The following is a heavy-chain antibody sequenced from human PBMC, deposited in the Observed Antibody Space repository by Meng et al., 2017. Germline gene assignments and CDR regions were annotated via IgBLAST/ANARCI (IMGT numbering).Heavy chain of an antibody. V-gene: IGHV5-51*01. D-gene: IGHD2-15*01. CDR1: GYSFTSYW. CDR3: ARCPKKYCSGGSCYSVNWYFDL. CDR2: IYPGDSDT. J-gene: IGHJ2*01. Sequence: GESLKISCKGSGYSFTSYWIGWVRQMPGKGLEWMGIIYPGDSDTRYSPSSQGQVTISADKSISTAYLQWSSLKASDTAMYYCARCPKKYCSGGSCYSVNWYFDLWGRGTLVTVSS.